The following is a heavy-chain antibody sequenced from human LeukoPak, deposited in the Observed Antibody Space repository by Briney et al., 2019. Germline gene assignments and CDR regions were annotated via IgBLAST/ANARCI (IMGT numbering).Heavy chain of an antibody. Sequence: GGSLRLSCAASGFTVSSNYMSWVRQAPGKGLEWVSVIYSGGSAYYADSVKGRFTISRDNSKNTLYLQMNSLRDEDTAVYYCARDGDYYDSSGYPWYFDYWGQGTLVTVSS. CDR1: GFTVSSNY. D-gene: IGHD3-22*01. CDR2: IYSGGSA. V-gene: IGHV3-66*01. CDR3: ARDGDYYDSSGYPWYFDY. J-gene: IGHJ4*02.